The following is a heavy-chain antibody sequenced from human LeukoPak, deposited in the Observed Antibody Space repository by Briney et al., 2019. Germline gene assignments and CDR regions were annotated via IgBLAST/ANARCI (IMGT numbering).Heavy chain of an antibody. CDR1: GGSFSGDF. V-gene: IGHV4-34*01. CDR2: INHGGST. CDR3: ARDSGGLYSGWGWFDP. J-gene: IGHJ5*02. Sequence: SETLSLTCAVYGGSFSGDFWSWIRQSPGKGLEWIGEINHGGSTTYNPSLQSRVTMSVDTSTNQISLKMTSVTAADTAVYYCARDSGGLYSGWGWFDPWGQGTLVTVSS. D-gene: IGHD2-21*01.